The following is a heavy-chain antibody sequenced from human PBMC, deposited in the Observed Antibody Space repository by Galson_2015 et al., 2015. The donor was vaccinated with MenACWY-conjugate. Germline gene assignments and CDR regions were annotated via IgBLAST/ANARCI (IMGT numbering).Heavy chain of an antibody. V-gene: IGHV4-4*02. J-gene: IGHJ4*02. Sequence: ETMSLTCAVSGASISSVNWWRWVRQPPGQGLEWIAEIYHSGSINYNPSLKSRVTMSVDKSKNQISLKLSPVTAADTAVYYCARAGDLTYYFDYWGQGTLVAVSS. CDR2: IYHSGSI. CDR1: GASISSVNW. CDR3: ARAGDLTYYFDY.